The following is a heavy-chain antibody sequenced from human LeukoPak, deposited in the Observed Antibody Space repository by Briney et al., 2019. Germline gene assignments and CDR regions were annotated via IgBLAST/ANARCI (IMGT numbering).Heavy chain of an antibody. Sequence: RSGGSLRLSCAASGFTFSDYYMNWIRQAPGKGLEWVSYISSSGDTIYYADSVKGRFTISRDNAKTSLYLQMNGLRAEDTAVYYCATEITPYYYMDVWGKGTTVTVSS. J-gene: IGHJ6*03. D-gene: IGHD5-24*01. CDR2: ISSSGDTI. CDR3: ATEITPYYYMDV. CDR1: GFTFSDYY. V-gene: IGHV3-11*04.